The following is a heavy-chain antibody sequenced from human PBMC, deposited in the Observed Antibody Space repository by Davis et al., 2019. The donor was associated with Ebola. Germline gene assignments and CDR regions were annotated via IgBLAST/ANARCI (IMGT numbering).Heavy chain of an antibody. CDR1: GFTFSSYN. J-gene: IGHJ6*02. CDR2: ISSSSTYI. Sequence: GESLKISCAASGFTFSSYNMNWVRQAPGKGLEWVSSISSSSTYIYYADSVKGRFAISRGNAKNSLYLQMNSLRAEDTAVYYCARDSPRGMDVWGQGTTVTVSS. CDR3: ARDSPRGMDV. V-gene: IGHV3-21*01.